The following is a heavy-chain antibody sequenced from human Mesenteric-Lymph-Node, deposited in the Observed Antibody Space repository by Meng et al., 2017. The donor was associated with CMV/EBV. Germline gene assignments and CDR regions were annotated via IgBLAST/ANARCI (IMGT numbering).Heavy chain of an antibody. CDR3: TKKFGRMTVFGVAKGNGALDI. CDR1: GFTFSSFG. CDR2: IRYDGFTE. Sequence: GESLMISCAASGFTFSSFGMHWVRQAPGKGLQWVAFIRYDGFTEYYVDSVKGRFTISRDNSKNTLYLQMNSLRPEDTALYYCTKKFGRMTVFGVAKGNGALDIWGQGTMVTVSS. V-gene: IGHV3-30*02. D-gene: IGHD3-3*01. J-gene: IGHJ3*02.